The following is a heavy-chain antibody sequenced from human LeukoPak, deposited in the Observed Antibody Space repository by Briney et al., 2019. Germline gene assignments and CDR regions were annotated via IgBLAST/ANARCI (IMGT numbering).Heavy chain of an antibody. V-gene: IGHV3-20*04. CDR3: ARDSVTGTKGRNDAFDI. CDR2: INWNGGST. Sequence: GGSLRLSCAASGFTFDDYGMSWVRQAPGKGREWVSGINWNGGSTGYADSVKGRFTISRDNAKNSLYLQMNSLRAEDTALYYCARDSVTGTKGRNDAFDIWGQGTMVTVSS. CDR1: GFTFDDYG. J-gene: IGHJ3*02. D-gene: IGHD1-7*01.